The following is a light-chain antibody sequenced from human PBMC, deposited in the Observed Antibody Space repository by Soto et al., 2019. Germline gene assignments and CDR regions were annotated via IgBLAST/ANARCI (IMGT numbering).Light chain of an antibody. CDR1: QSISVW. CDR2: DAT. Sequence: DIQMTQSPSILSASIGDRVTISCRASQSISVWLAWYQQKPGKAPRVLIFDATALESGVPSRFSGSGSGTEFTLTINNLQPDDFATYYCQQYHTSWWTFGQGTRWISN. J-gene: IGKJ1*01. CDR3: QQYHTSWWT. V-gene: IGKV1-5*01.